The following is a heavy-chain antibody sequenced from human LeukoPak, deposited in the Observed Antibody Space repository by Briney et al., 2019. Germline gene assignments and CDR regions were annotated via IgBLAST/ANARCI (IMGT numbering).Heavy chain of an antibody. Sequence: ASVEVSCKASGYIFTDYYMHWVRQAPGQKLGWMGRINPNSGGTNYAQKLQGRVTMTTDTSTSTAYMELRSLRSDDTAVYYCARRMEMATAIWFDYWGQGTLVTVSS. CDR2: INPNSGGT. CDR1: GYIFTDYY. J-gene: IGHJ4*02. CDR3: ARRMEMATAIWFDY. V-gene: IGHV1/OR15-1*04. D-gene: IGHD5-24*01.